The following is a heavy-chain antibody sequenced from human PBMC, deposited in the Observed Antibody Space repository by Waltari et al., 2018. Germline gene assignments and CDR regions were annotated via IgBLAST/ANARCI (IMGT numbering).Heavy chain of an antibody. Sequence: QVQLQESGPGLVKPSETLSLTCTVSGGSISSHYWSWIRQPPGKGLEWIGYIYYSGSTNYNPTLKSRVTISVDTSKNKCSLKLSSVTAADTAVYYCARGDYYYMDVWGKGTTVTVSS. CDR3: ARGDYYYMDV. CDR1: GGSISSHY. CDR2: IYYSGST. J-gene: IGHJ6*03. V-gene: IGHV4-59*11.